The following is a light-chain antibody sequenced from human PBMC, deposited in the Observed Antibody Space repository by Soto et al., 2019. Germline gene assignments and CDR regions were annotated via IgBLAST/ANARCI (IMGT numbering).Light chain of an antibody. CDR1: SSNIGSNT. J-gene: IGLJ1*01. Sequence: QSVLTQPPSASGTPGQRVTISCSGSSSNIGSNTVNWYQQLPGTAPKLLIYSTDQRPSGVPDRFSGSKSGTSASLAISGLQSEDEADYYCAAWHDSRNGRYVFGTGTKLTVL. CDR3: AAWHDSRNGRYV. CDR2: STD. V-gene: IGLV1-44*01.